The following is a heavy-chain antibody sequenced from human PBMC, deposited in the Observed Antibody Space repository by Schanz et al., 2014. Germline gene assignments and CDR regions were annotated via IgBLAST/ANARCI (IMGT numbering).Heavy chain of an antibody. J-gene: IGHJ4*02. V-gene: IGHV3-21*01. D-gene: IGHD5-12*01. CDR2: ISSDSTYI. CDR3: ARTGYDPSLTH. Sequence: VQLVESGGGVVQPGGSLRLSCVASGFTFNAYGMIWVRQAPGEGLEWVSSISSDSTYIYYAESVKGRFKISRDNARNSLSLQMNTLRVEDAALYYCARTGYDPSLTHWGQGTLVTVSS. CDR1: GFTFNAYG.